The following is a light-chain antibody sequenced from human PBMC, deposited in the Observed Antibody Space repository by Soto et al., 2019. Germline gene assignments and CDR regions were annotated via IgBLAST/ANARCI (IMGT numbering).Light chain of an antibody. J-gene: IGKJ1*01. V-gene: IGKV1-39*01. CDR2: AAS. CDR1: QSISSS. Sequence: DIQMTQSPSSLSASVGDRVTITCRASQSISSSLNWYQQNPGKAPKLLIYAASSLQSGVPSRFSGSGSGTDFTLTISSLQPEDFATYYCQQSYSTPRTFGQGTKVDIK. CDR3: QQSYSTPRT.